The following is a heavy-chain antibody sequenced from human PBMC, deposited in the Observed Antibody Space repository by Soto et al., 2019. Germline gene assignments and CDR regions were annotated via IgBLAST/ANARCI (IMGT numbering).Heavy chain of an antibody. CDR1: GGTFSRHA. D-gene: IGHD3-16*01. Sequence: QVQLVQSGAEVRKPGSSVKVSCKASGGTFSRHAISWVRQAPGQGLEWMGGIIPIFGTANHAQKFQGRVTIIADETTSTVYMELSSLRSEDTAMYYCATNYVTLNWFDPWGQGTLVTVSS. CDR3: ATNYVTLNWFDP. J-gene: IGHJ5*02. CDR2: IIPIFGTA. V-gene: IGHV1-69*19.